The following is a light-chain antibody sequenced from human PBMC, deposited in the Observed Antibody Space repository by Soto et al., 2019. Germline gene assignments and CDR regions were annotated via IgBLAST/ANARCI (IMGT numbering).Light chain of an antibody. J-gene: IGKJ2*01. Sequence: IQMTQSPPCLSASVGDRVTITCRASQNIINYXNXYQXKPGKAPQLLIYVSSRLASGVPSRFRGSGSGTDFTLTITSLQPEDFATYYCQQSYSTPYTFGQGTKVDIK. CDR1: QNIINY. CDR2: VSS. V-gene: IGKV1-39*01. CDR3: QQSYSTPYT.